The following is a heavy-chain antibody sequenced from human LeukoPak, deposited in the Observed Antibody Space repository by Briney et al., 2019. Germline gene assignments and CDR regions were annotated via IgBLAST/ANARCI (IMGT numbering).Heavy chain of an antibody. Sequence: PSETLSLTFAVYGGSFSGYYWSWIRQPPRKRLEWIGEINHIVSTNYNPSLKSRVTISVDTSKNQFSLKLSSVTAADTAVYYCARGRSRDYFDYWGQGTLVTVSS. D-gene: IGHD1-14*01. CDR1: GGSFSGYY. V-gene: IGHV4-34*01. J-gene: IGHJ4*02. CDR2: INHIVST. CDR3: ARGRSRDYFDY.